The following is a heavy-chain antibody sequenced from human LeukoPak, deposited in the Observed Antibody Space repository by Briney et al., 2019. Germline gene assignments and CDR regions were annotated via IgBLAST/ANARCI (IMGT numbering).Heavy chain of an antibody. CDR1: GHTFTSYG. J-gene: IGHJ4*02. CDR3: ARVYCSSTSCYAVDY. V-gene: IGHV1-18*04. Sequence: ASVKVSCKASGHTFTSYGLSYGFSWVRQAPGQGLEWMGWISVYNGNTNYTQKFQGRVTMTTDTSTTTAYMELRSLRSDDTAVYYCARVYCSSTSCYAVDYWGQGTLVTVSS. D-gene: IGHD2-2*01. CDR2: ISVYNGNT.